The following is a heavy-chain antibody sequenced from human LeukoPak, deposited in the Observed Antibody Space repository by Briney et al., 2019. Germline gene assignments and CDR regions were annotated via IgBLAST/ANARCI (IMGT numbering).Heavy chain of an antibody. J-gene: IGHJ5*02. CDR2: ILYNGSNK. D-gene: IGHD2-15*01. CDR3: ARAGGYCSGGSCYSGYSWFDP. V-gene: IGHV3-33*01. Sequence: GGSLRLFCAASGFTFSSSGMHWVRQAPGKGLEWVAVILYNGSNKYYADSVKGRFTISRDNSKNTLYLQMNSLRVEDTAVYYCARAGGYCSGGSCYSGYSWFDPWGQGTLVTVSS. CDR1: GFTFSSSG.